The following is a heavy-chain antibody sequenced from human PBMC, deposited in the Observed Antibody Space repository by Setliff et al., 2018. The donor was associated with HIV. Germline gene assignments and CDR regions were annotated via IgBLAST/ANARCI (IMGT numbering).Heavy chain of an antibody. Sequence: SETLSLTCTVSGGSISSSSYYWGWIRQPPGKGLEWIGSIYYSGSTYYNPSLKSRVTISVDTSKNQFSLKLSSVTAADTAVYYCARMEATRPPRGLDYWGQGALVTAPQ. V-gene: IGHV4-39*07. CDR2: IYYSGST. J-gene: IGHJ4*02. CDR1: GGSISSSSYY. D-gene: IGHD6-6*01. CDR3: ARMEATRPPRGLDY.